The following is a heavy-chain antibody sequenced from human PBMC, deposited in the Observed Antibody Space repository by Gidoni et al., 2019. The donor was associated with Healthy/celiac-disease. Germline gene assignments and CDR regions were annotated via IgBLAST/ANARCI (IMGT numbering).Heavy chain of an antibody. CDR3: ARQEANWNYVSYYYYMDV. CDR2: IYYSGSN. V-gene: IGHV4-39*01. J-gene: IGHJ6*03. CDR1: GGSLSSSSHY. Sequence: QLQLQESGPGLVKPSETLSLTCTVSGGSLSSSSHYWGWTRQPPGKGREWIGSIYYSGSNYYNPSFKSRVTISVDTSKNQFSLKLSSVTAADTAVYYCARQEANWNYVSYYYYMDVWGKGTTVTVSS. D-gene: IGHD1-7*01.